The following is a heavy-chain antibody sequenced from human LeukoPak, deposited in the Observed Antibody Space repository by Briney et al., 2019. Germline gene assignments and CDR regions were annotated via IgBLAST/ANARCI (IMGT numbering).Heavy chain of an antibody. CDR2: IIPIFGTA. J-gene: IGHJ4*02. Sequence: GSSVKVSCKASGGTFSSYAISWVRQAPGQGLEWMGGIIPIFGTANYAQKFQGRVTITTDESTSTAYMELSSLRSEDTAVYYCARQSSGWPITSQRGGYFDCWGQGTLVTVSS. CDR1: GGTFSSYA. CDR3: ARQSSGWPITSQRGGYFDC. V-gene: IGHV1-69*05. D-gene: IGHD6-19*01.